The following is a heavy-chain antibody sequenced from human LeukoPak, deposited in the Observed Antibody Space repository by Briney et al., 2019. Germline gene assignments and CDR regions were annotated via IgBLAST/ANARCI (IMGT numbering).Heavy chain of an antibody. J-gene: IGHJ3*01. CDR2: IRYDGSNK. V-gene: IGHV3-30*02. Sequence: GGSMSLSCAASGFTFSDYYMSWVRQAPGKGLEWVAFIRYDGSNKYYADSVKGRFTISRDNSKNTLYLQMNSLRAEDTAVYYCAKRSMVRGVQSDAFDLWGQGTIVTVSS. CDR1: GFTFSDYY. CDR3: AKRSMVRGVQSDAFDL. D-gene: IGHD3-10*01.